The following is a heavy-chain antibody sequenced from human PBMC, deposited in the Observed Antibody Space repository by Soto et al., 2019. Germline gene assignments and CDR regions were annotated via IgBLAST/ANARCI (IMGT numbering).Heavy chain of an antibody. V-gene: IGHV4-59*01. CDR1: GGSISSNY. D-gene: IGHD6-13*01. J-gene: IGHJ4*02. CDR2: VYNSGST. Sequence: ATLSLTCTVSGGSISSNYWTWIRQPPGKGLEWIGYVYNSGSTNYNPSLKSRVTISEDTSKSQFSLKVNSMTAADTAVYYCARYRREAVAGYTLDNWGQGILVTVSS. CDR3: ARYRREAVAGYTLDN.